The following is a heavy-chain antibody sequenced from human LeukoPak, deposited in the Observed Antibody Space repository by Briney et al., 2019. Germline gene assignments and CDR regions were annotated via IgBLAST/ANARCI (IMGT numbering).Heavy chain of an antibody. Sequence: SETLSLTCAVSGGSIISGGYYWSWIRQPPGKGLEWIGYIYYSGSTNYNPSLKSRVTISVATSKNQFSLKLSSVTAADTAVYYCARGRSRYCSSTSCLRGLDVWGHGTTVTVSS. CDR1: GGSIISGGYY. V-gene: IGHV4-30-2*01. CDR2: IYYSGST. D-gene: IGHD2-2*01. CDR3: ARGRSRYCSSTSCLRGLDV. J-gene: IGHJ6*02.